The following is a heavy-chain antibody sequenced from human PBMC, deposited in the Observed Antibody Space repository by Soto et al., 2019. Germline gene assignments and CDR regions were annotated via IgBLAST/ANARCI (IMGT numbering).Heavy chain of an antibody. CDR2: ISGSGGST. V-gene: IGHV3-23*01. J-gene: IGHJ4*02. CDR3: AKDQGSGGSCYDY. CDR1: GFTFSSYA. D-gene: IGHD2-15*01. Sequence: EVQLLESGGGLVQPGGSLRLSCAASGFTFSSYAMSWVRQAPGKGREWVSAISGSGGSTYYADSVKGRFTSSRDNSNNTLYLQMNSLRAENTAVYYCAKDQGSGGSCYDYWGQGTLVTFSS.